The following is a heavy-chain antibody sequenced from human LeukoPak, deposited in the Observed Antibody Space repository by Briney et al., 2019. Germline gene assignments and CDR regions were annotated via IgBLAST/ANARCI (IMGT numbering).Heavy chain of an antibody. CDR2: IYYSGST. V-gene: IGHV4-59*08. CDR1: GGSISSDH. CDR3: ARHRLDYGDAFDI. D-gene: IGHD4-17*01. J-gene: IGHJ3*02. Sequence: PSETLSLTCTVSGGSISSDHWNWIRQPPGKGLEWIGYIYYSGSTNYNPSLKSRVTISVDTSKNQFSLKLSSVTAADTAVYYCARHRLDYGDAFDIWGQGTMVTASS.